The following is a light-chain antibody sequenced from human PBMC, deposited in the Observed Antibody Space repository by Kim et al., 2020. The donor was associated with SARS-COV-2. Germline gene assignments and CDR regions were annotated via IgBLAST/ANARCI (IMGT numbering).Light chain of an antibody. Sequence: ASVGDRGTIACRASQSISSWLAWYQQKPVKAPKLLIYDASSLESGVPSMFSGSGSGTEFTLTISSLQPDDFATYYCQQYNSYTWTFGQGTKVDIK. CDR3: QQYNSYTWT. J-gene: IGKJ1*01. V-gene: IGKV1-5*01. CDR2: DAS. CDR1: QSISSW.